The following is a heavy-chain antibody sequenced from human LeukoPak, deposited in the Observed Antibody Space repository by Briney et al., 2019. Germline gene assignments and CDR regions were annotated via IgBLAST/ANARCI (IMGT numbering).Heavy chain of an antibody. CDR1: GFTFSNYA. CDR2: ISGSGGST. V-gene: IGHV3-23*01. Sequence: GGSLRLSCAASGFTFSNYAMNWVRQAPGKGLEWVSTISGSGGSTYYADSVKGRFTISRDNSKNTLYLQMSSLRAEDTAVYYCAKDFTISPIVHWGQGTLVTVSS. CDR3: AKDFTISPIVH. D-gene: IGHD3-3*01. J-gene: IGHJ4*02.